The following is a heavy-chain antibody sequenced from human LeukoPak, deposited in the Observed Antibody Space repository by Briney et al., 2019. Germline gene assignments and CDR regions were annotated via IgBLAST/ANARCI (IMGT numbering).Heavy chain of an antibody. CDR2: ISGTGGRT. J-gene: IGHJ4*02. CDR1: GFTFSSYA. CDR3: ARDCSGGSCYSVY. D-gene: IGHD2-15*01. V-gene: IGHV3-23*01. Sequence: GGSLRLSCAASGFTFSSYAMSWVRQAPGKGLEWVSAISGTGGRTYYADSVKGRFTISRDNSKNTLYLQMNSLRAEDTAVYYCARDCSGGSCYSVYWGQGTLVTVSS.